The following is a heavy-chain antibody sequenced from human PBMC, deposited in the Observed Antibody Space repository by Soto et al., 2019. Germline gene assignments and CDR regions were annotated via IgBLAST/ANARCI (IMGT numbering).Heavy chain of an antibody. V-gene: IGHV1-69*01. Sequence: QVQLVQSGAEVKKPGSSVKVSCKASGGTFSSYAISWVRQAPGQGLEWMGGIIPIFGTANYAQKFQGRVTITADETTGNAYMGVSRLRSEEPAGYYCAREEGRPGYFHPWGRGTLVTVSS. J-gene: IGHJ2*01. CDR2: IIPIFGTA. CDR1: GGTFSSYA. CDR3: AREEGRPGYFHP.